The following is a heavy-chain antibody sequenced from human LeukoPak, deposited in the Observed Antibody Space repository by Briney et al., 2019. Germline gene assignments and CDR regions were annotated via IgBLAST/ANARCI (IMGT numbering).Heavy chain of an antibody. J-gene: IGHJ4*02. CDR3: AKWASDNRAFDL. V-gene: IGHV4-59*08. Sequence: SETLSLTCTVSGTSITSYYWNWIRQAPGQGPEWIGYGHYSGNTKYNPPLKSRFTISVDTSKNQFSLRLSSVTAADTAVYFCAKWASDNRAFDLWGQGTLVTVSS. D-gene: IGHD2-8*01. CDR2: GHYSGNT. CDR1: GTSITSYY.